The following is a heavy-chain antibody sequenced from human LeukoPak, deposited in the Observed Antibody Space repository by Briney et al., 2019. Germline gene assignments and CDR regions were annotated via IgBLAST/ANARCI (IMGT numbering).Heavy chain of an antibody. D-gene: IGHD1-14*01. CDR2: INTDGSST. CDR3: AKATGYLL. Sequence: GGSLRLSCPASGFTLSNYWMHWVRQAPGKGLVWVSRINTDGSSTNYADSVKGRFTVSRDNAKNTLYLQMNSLRAEDTAVYYCAKATGYLLWGQGTLVTVSS. CDR1: GFTLSNYW. V-gene: IGHV3-74*01. J-gene: IGHJ4*02.